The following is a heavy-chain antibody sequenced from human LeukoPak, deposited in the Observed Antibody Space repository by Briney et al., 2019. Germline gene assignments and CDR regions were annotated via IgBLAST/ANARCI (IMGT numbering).Heavy chain of an antibody. CDR3: AREDCSGGSCYSLSLTPVFHVFDI. CDR1: GYTFTGYY. J-gene: IGHJ3*02. Sequence: ASVKVSCKASGYTFTGYYMHWVRQAPGQGLEGMGWINPNSGGTNYAQKLQGRVTMTTDTSTSTAYMNLRSLRSDDTAVYYCAREDCSGGSCYSLSLTPVFHVFDIWGQGTMVTVSS. V-gene: IGHV1-2*02. D-gene: IGHD2-15*01. CDR2: INPNSGGT.